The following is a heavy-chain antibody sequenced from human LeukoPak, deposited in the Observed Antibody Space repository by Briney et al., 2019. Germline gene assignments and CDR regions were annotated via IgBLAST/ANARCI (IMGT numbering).Heavy chain of an antibody. CDR2: ISSSGSST. J-gene: IGHJ4*02. Sequence: GGSLRLSCATSGFTFSNYEMSWVRQTPGKGLEGVSYISSSGSSTYYADSAKGRFTISRDNAKSSLCLQMDSLRAGDTAVYYCAREDGSQLDYWGRGTLVTVSS. CDR1: GFTFSNYE. V-gene: IGHV3-48*03. CDR3: AREDGSQLDY. D-gene: IGHD1-26*01.